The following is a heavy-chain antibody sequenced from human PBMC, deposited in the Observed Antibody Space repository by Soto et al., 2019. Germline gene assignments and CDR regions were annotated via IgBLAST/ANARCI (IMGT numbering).Heavy chain of an antibody. CDR2: IYYSGST. D-gene: IGHD2-8*01. CDR3: ARRPEWDYFDY. CDR1: GGSISSSSYY. J-gene: IGHJ4*02. Sequence: PSETLSLTCTVSGGSISSSSYYWGWIRQPPGKGLEWIGSIYYSGSTYYNPSLKSRVTISVDTSKNQFSLKLSSVTAADTAVYYCARRPEWDYFDYWGQGTLVTVSS. V-gene: IGHV4-39*01.